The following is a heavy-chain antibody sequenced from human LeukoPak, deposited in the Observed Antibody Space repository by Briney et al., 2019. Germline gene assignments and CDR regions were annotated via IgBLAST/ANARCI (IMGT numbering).Heavy chain of an antibody. CDR2: ISYDGSNK. D-gene: IGHD2-15*01. CDR1: GFTFSSYG. Sequence: QPGRSLRLSCVASGFTFSSYGMHWVRQAPGKGLEWVAIISYDGSNKYYAYSVMGRFTISRDNSKNTLYLQMNSLRAEDTAVYYCANRVRGTYYFDSWGQGTLVTVSS. V-gene: IGHV3-30*18. CDR3: ANRVRGTYYFDS. J-gene: IGHJ4*02.